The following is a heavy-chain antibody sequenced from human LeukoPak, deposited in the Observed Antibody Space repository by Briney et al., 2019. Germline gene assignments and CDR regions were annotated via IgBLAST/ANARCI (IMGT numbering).Heavy chain of an antibody. V-gene: IGHV3-64D*06. CDR3: ARDSSGPLY. J-gene: IGHJ4*02. D-gene: IGHD6-19*01. Sequence: GGSLRLSCSASGFTFSGYEMHWVRQAPGKGLEYVSGISSNGGFTYYADSVKGRFTISRDNSKNTLFLQMSSLRAEDTAVYYCARDSSGPLYWGQGTLVTVSS. CDR1: GFTFSGYE. CDR2: ISSNGGFT.